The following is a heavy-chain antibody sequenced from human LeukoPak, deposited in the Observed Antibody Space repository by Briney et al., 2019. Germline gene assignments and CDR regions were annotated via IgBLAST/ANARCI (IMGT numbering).Heavy chain of an antibody. D-gene: IGHD5-24*01. CDR1: GGSISSGSYY. V-gene: IGHV4-61*02. J-gene: IGHJ2*01. Sequence: PSQTLSLTCTVSGGSISSGSYYWSWIRQPAGKGLEWIGRIYTSGSTNYNPSLKSRVTISVDTSKNQFSLKLSSVTAADTAVYYCARAVEMAPQEYFDLWGRGTLVTVSS. CDR2: IYTSGST. CDR3: ARAVEMAPQEYFDL.